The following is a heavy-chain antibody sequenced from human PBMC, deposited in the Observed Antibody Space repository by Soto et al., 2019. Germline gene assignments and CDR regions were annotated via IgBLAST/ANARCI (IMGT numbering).Heavy chain of an antibody. D-gene: IGHD3-22*01. Sequence: WTWIRQSPGKGLEWIGYIHHNATADCNPPLKSRVSISVDTSKNQFSLKLTSATTADTAVYYCARLDRSTSKIGVWGQGTTVTVSS. CDR2: IHHNATA. V-gene: IGHV4-59*01. CDR3: ARLDRSTSKIGV. J-gene: IGHJ6*02.